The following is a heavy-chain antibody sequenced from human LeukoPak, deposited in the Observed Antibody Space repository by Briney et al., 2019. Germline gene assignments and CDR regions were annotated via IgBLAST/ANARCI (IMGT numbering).Heavy chain of an antibody. D-gene: IGHD6-13*01. CDR3: ARLSGTHAFDI. V-gene: IGHV4-39*01. CDR1: GGSISSSSYY. J-gene: IGHJ3*02. Sequence: SETLSLTCTVSGGSISSSSYYWGWIRQPPGKGLEWIGSIYYSGSTYYNPSLKSRVTISVDTSKNQFSLKLSSVTAADTAVYYCARLSGTHAFDIWAKGQWSPSLQ. CDR2: IYYSGST.